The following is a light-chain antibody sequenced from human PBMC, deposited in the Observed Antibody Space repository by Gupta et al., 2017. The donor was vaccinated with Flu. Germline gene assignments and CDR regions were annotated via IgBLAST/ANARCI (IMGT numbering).Light chain of an antibody. CDR3: QSYDSSNLYWV. Sequence: TISFTRISASIASGYVQLDQRRPRSPATTSNYVDNQGPSGVPGLFSRSFDTSSNSTSLTISGLKTEDEADDYCQSYDSSNLYWVFGGGTKLTVL. V-gene: IGLV6-57*01. CDR1: SASIASGY. J-gene: IGLJ3*02. CDR2: VDN.